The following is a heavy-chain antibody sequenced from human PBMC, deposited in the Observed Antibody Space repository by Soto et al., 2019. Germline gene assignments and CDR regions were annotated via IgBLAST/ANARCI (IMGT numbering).Heavy chain of an antibody. CDR2: IYYSGST. Sequence: SETLSLTCTVSGGSISSSSCYWGWICQPPGKGLEWIGSIYYSGSTYYNPSLKGRVTISVDTSKNQFSLKLSSVTAADTAVYYCARSPIMITFGGVIVAHFDYWGQGTLVTVS. CDR3: ARSPIMITFGGVIVAHFDY. J-gene: IGHJ4*02. V-gene: IGHV4-39*01. D-gene: IGHD3-16*02. CDR1: GGSISSSSCY.